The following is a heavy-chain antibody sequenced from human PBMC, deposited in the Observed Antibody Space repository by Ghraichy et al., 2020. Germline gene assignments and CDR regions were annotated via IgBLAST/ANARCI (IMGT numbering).Heavy chain of an antibody. D-gene: IGHD5/OR15-5a*01. CDR2: IKQDGSEK. CDR1: GFTFSSYW. J-gene: IGHJ6*02. CDR3: ARDSVIYYYYGMDV. V-gene: IGHV3-7*03. Sequence: GGSLRLSCAASGFTFSSYWMSWVRQAPGKGLEWVANIKQDGSEKYYVDSVKGRFTIYRDNAKNSLYLQMNSLRAEDTAVYYCARDSVIYYYYGMDVWGQGTTVTVSS.